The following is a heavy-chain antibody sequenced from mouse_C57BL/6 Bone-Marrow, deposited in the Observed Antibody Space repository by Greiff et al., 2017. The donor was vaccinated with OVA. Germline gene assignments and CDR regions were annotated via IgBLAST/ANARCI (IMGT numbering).Heavy chain of an antibody. CDR3: ATHYYDSSYYFDY. D-gene: IGHD1-1*01. V-gene: IGHV5-17*01. CDR2: ISSGSSTI. CDR1: GFTFSDYG. J-gene: IGHJ2*01. Sequence: EVKLVESGGGLVKPGGSLKLSCAASGFTFSDYGMHWVRQAPEKGLEWVAYISSGSSTISYADTVKGRFTISRDNAKNTLFLQMTSLRSEDTAMYYGATHYYDSSYYFDYWGQGTTLTVSS.